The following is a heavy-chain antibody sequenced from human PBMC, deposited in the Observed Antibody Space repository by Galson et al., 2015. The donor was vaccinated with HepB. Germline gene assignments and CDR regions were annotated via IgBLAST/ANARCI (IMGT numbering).Heavy chain of an antibody. V-gene: IGHV3-74*01. CDR3: ANGWGYSGLDF. D-gene: IGHD6-13*01. CDR2: IKSDGSST. J-gene: IGHJ4*02. CDR1: GFSFSSYW. Sequence: SLRLSCAASGFSFSSYWMHWVRQAPGKGLVWVSRIKSDGSSTTYADSVKGRFTISRDNARNTLYLQMNSLRAEDTAIYYCANGWGYSGLDFWGQGTLVTVSS.